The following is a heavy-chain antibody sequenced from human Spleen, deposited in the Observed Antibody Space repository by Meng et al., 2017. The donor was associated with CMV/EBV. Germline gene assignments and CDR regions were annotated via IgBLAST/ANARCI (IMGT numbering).Heavy chain of an antibody. Sequence: GGSLRLSCAAPGFSFSSYAMSWVRQAPGERLEWVSGISVSVGATYYADSVKGRFTISRDNAKDSLYLQMSSLRAEDTAVYYCARERLYQPLWGDALDIWGQGTMVTVSS. V-gene: IGHV3-23*01. D-gene: IGHD2-2*01. CDR2: ISVSVGAT. J-gene: IGHJ3*02. CDR1: GFSFSSYA. CDR3: ARERLYQPLWGDALDI.